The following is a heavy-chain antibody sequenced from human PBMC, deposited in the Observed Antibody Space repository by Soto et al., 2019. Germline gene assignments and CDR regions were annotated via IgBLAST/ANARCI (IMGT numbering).Heavy chain of an antibody. CDR1: GFTFTTYT. CDR3: ARDLYGAGSDLDY. D-gene: IGHD3-10*01. Sequence: QVQLVQSGAEAKKPGASVKVSCKASGFTFTTYTIHWVRQAPEQRLEWMGWIKAGNGNTEYSQKFQGRITITRDTSANTAYMELNSLRSEDTAVYYCARDLYGAGSDLDYWGQGTLVTVSS. J-gene: IGHJ4*02. CDR2: IKAGNGNT. V-gene: IGHV1-3*01.